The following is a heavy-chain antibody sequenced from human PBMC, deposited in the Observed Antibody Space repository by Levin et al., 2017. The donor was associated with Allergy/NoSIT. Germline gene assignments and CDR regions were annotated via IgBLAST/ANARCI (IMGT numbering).Heavy chain of an antibody. CDR1: GFTFSAYW. Sequence: SCAASGFTFSAYWMHWVRQAPGKGLVWVSRVNSDGSSTAYADSVKGRFTVSRDNAKNTLYLQMNSLRAEDTAVYYCARDFWRAFDYRGQGTLVTVSS. J-gene: IGHJ4*02. D-gene: IGHD3-3*01. CDR2: VNSDGSST. V-gene: IGHV3-74*01. CDR3: ARDFWRAFDY.